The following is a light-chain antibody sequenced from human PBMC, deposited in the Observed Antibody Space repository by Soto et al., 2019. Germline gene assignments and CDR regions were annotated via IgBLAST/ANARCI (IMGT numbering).Light chain of an antibody. CDR1: QSISSW. J-gene: IGKJ1*01. Sequence: DSQMTQSPSSVSASVGDRVTITCRASQSISSWLAWYQQTQGKAPKLLIYKASSLESGVPSRFGGSGSGTEFTLPISSLQPDDFSTYFCQQYNSYSRTFGQGAKVDIK. CDR3: QQYNSYSRT. V-gene: IGKV1-5*03. CDR2: KAS.